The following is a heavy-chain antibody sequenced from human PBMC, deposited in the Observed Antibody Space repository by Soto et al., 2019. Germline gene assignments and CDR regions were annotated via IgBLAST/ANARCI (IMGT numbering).Heavy chain of an antibody. CDR3: ARVGPLGRAQGWFDP. D-gene: IGHD7-27*01. CDR1: GGTFSSYA. CDR2: IISIFGTA. Sequence: QVQLVQSGAEVEKPGSSVKVSCQASGGTFSSYAISWVRQAPGQGLEWMGGIISIFGTANYAQKFQGRVTITADKSTSTAYMELSSLRSEDTAVYYCARVGPLGRAQGWFDPWGQGTLVTVSS. J-gene: IGHJ5*02. V-gene: IGHV1-69*06.